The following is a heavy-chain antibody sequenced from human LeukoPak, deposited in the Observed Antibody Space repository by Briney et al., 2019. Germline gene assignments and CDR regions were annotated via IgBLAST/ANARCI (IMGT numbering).Heavy chain of an antibody. J-gene: IGHJ4*02. V-gene: IGHV3-7*01. CDR2: IRQDGNEK. Sequence: GGSLRLSCAASGFTFSSHWMSLVRQAPGKGLEWVAHIRQDGNEKQYMESVRGRFTISGDNTKNSMYLQIDSLRDEDTAVYYCARAGRSFYGGSSDYWGQGTLVTVSS. CDR3: ARAGRSFYGGSSDY. D-gene: IGHD4-23*01. CDR1: GFTFSSHW.